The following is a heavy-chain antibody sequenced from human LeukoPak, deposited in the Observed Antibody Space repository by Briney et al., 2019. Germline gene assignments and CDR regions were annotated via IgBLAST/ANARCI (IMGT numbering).Heavy chain of an antibody. CDR3: ARMGMSYYGSGGPYYGMDV. D-gene: IGHD3-10*01. J-gene: IGHJ6*02. CDR1: GGSISSSTYY. CDR2: IYYDGST. Sequence: SETLSLTCTVSGGSISSSTYYWGWIRQPPGKGLEWIGNIYYDGSTYYNPSLKSRVTISIDTSKNQFSLKLSSVTAADTAVYYCARMGMSYYGSGGPYYGMDVWGQGTTVTVSS. V-gene: IGHV4-39*07.